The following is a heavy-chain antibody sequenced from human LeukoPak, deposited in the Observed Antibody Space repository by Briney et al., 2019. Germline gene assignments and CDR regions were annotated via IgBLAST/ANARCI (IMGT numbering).Heavy chain of an antibody. Sequence: GASVKVSCKASGYTFTSYDINWVRQATGQGLEWMGWMNPNSGNTGYAQKFQGRVTMTRNTSISTAYMELSSLRSEDTAVYYCARGEPYSSGFGPLGGQEYFQHWGQGTLVTVSS. CDR2: MNPNSGNT. D-gene: IGHD6-19*01. J-gene: IGHJ1*01. CDR1: GYTFTSYD. V-gene: IGHV1-8*01. CDR3: ARGEPYSSGFGPLGGQEYFQH.